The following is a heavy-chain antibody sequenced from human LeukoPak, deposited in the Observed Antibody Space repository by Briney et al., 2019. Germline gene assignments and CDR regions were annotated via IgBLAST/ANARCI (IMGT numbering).Heavy chain of an antibody. CDR3: AKSSLGDSSGWYSPQYYFDY. D-gene: IGHD6-19*01. CDR2: ISGSGGST. Sequence: PGGALRLSCAASGFTFSSYAMSWGRQAPGKGLEWVSAISGSGGSTYYADSVKGRFTISRDNSKNTLYLQMNSLRAEDTAVYYCAKSSLGDSSGWYSPQYYFDYWGQGTLVTVSS. CDR1: GFTFSSYA. J-gene: IGHJ4*02. V-gene: IGHV3-23*01.